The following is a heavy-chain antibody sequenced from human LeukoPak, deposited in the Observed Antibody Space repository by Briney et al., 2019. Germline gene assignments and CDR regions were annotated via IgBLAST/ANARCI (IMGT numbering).Heavy chain of an antibody. Sequence: GGSLRLSCAASGFTFSSYSMIWVRQAPGKGPEWVSSISSSSSYIYYADSVKGRFTISRDNAKNSLYLQMNSLRAEDTAVYYCARDYLDWYFDLWGRGTLVTVSS. J-gene: IGHJ2*01. CDR3: ARDYLDWYFDL. V-gene: IGHV3-21*01. CDR1: GFTFSSYS. CDR2: ISSSSSYI.